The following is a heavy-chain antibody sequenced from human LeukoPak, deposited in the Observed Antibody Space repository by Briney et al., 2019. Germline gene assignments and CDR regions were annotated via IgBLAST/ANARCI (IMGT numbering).Heavy chain of an antibody. J-gene: IGHJ6*03. V-gene: IGHV3-30*04. CDR1: GLTFSSYA. CDR3: ARGVFHPFYYHYYLDV. CDR2: ISYDGSNK. Sequence: GGSLRLSCAVSGLTFSSYAMHWVRQAPGKGLEWVAVISYDGSNKYHADSVKGRFTISRDNPKNTLYLQMNSLRAEDTAVFYCARGVFHPFYYHYYLDVWGKGTTVTVSS.